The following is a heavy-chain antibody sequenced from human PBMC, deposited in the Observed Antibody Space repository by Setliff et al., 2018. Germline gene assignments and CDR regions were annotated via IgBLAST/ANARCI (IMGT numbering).Heavy chain of an antibody. D-gene: IGHD3-16*01. J-gene: IGHJ4*02. CDR2: ISGGGGETT. CDR1: GFTLGNFG. V-gene: IGHV3-23*01. CDR3: AKDGGIRGFDY. Sequence: LRLSCATSGFTLGNFGMNWVRQAPGKGLEWVSFISGGGGETTFYADSVKGRFTVSRDNSKNTLYLHMNSLRADDTAVYYCAKDGGIRGFDYWGQGSRVTVSS.